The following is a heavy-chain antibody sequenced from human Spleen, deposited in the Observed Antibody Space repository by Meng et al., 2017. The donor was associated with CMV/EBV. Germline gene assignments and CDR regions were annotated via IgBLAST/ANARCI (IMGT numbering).Heavy chain of an antibody. CDR1: GFTFSDYV. CDR2: IYSGGST. CDR3: ARWGYCSSTSCYAFDI. J-gene: IGHJ3*02. V-gene: IGHV3-53*01. Sequence: GGSLRLSCAASGFTFSDYVMNWVRQAPEKGLEWVSVIYSGGSTYYADSVKGRFTISRDNSKNTLYLQMNSLRAEDTAVYYCARWGYCSSTSCYAFDIWGQGTMVTVSS. D-gene: IGHD2-2*01.